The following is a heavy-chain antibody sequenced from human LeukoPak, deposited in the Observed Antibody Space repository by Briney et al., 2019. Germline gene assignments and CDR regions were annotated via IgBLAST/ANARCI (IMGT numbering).Heavy chain of an antibody. CDR3: AKQYCSGGYCYTVSFDI. CDR2: IYPGDSNT. J-gene: IGHJ3*02. V-gene: IGHV5-51*01. Sequence: GESLKISCKGSGYSFTSYWIGWVRQMPGKGLEWMGIIYPGDSNTRYSPSFQGQVTISADKSISTAYLQWSSLKASDTAMYYCAKQYCSGGYCYTVSFDIWGQGTMVTVSS. D-gene: IGHD2-15*01. CDR1: GYSFTSYW.